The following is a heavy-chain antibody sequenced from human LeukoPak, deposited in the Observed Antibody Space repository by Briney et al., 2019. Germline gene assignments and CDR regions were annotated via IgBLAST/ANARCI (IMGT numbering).Heavy chain of an antibody. J-gene: IGHJ6*03. D-gene: IGHD5-18*01. CDR1: GGSISSYY. CDR2: IYYSGST. CDR3: ARAPERWYSYGSYTYYYMDV. V-gene: IGHV4-59*01. Sequence: SETLSLTCTVSGGSISSYYWSWIRQPPGKGLEWIGNIYYSGSTNYNPSLKSRVTISVDTSKNQISLKLSSVTAADTTVYYCARAPERWYSYGSYTYYYMDVWGKGTTVTVSS.